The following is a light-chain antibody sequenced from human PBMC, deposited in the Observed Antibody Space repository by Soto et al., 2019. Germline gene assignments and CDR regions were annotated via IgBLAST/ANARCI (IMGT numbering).Light chain of an antibody. V-gene: IGLV1-44*01. CDR3: AAWDDSLNGWV. Sequence: QSALTQPPSASGTPGQRVIISCSGTSSNLGSNTANWYQQFPGTAPKVLIYSNNERPSRVPDRFSGSKSGTSASLAISELQSEDEADYYCAAWDDSLNGWVFGGGTKVTVL. CDR2: SNN. J-gene: IGLJ3*02. CDR1: SSNLGSNT.